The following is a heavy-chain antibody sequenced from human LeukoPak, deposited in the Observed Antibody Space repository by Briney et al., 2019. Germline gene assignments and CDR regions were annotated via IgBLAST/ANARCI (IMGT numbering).Heavy chain of an antibody. J-gene: IGHJ4*02. Sequence: GSLRLSCAASGFTVSSNYMSWVRQAPGKGLEWVSVIYSGGSTYYADSVKGRFTISRHNSKNTLYLQMNSLRAGDTAVYYCARQNYYGSGAIDYWGQGTLVTVSS. CDR1: GFTVSSNY. CDR3: ARQNYYGSGAIDY. CDR2: IYSGGST. V-gene: IGHV3-53*04. D-gene: IGHD3-10*01.